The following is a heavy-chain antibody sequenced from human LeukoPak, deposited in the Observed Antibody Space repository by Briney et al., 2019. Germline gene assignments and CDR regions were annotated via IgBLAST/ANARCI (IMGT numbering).Heavy chain of an antibody. V-gene: IGHV1-18*01. Sequence: GASVKASCKASGYTFTTYGISWVRQAPGQGLEWMGWISAYNGNTSYAQKLQGRVTMTTDTSTSTAYMELRSLRSDDTAVYYCARGPYCSGGTCYSQYFDYWGQGTLVTASS. CDR1: GYTFTTYG. J-gene: IGHJ4*02. CDR2: ISAYNGNT. D-gene: IGHD2-15*01. CDR3: ARGPYCSGGTCYSQYFDY.